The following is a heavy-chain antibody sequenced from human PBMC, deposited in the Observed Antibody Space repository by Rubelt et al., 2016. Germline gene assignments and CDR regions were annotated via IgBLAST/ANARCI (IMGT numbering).Heavy chain of an antibody. V-gene: IGHV1-46*01. D-gene: IGHD5-24*01. CDR3: ARTKTVEMATIPLAY. CDR1: GYTFTSYY. CDR2: INPRGGST. J-gene: IGHJ4*02. Sequence: QVQLVQSGAEVKKPGASVKVSCKASGYTFTSYYMHWVRQTPGHGLEWMGIINPRGGSTSYAQKFQGRVTMTMVTSTSTGYMELSSLRSEDTAVYYWARTKTVEMATIPLAYWGQGTLVTVSS.